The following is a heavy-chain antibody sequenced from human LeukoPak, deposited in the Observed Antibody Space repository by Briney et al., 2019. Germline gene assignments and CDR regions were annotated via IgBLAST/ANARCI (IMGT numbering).Heavy chain of an antibody. CDR1: GCTFSSYT. CDR3: ARSRGVSGYDFAY. V-gene: IGHV3-30-3*01. CDR2: ISYDGSNK. D-gene: IGHD5-12*01. Sequence: GGSLRLSCAASGCTFSSYTMHWVRQAPGKGLEWVALISYDGSNKYYVDSVKGRFTISRDNSKNTLYLQMNSLRVEDTAVYYCARSRGVSGYDFAYWGQGTLVTVSS. J-gene: IGHJ4*02.